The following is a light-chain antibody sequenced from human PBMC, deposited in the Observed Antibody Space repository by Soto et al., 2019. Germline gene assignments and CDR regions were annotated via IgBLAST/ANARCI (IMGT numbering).Light chain of an antibody. J-gene: IGLJ2*01. CDR1: SSNIGAGYD. CDR3: QSYDSSRSVV. V-gene: IGLV1-40*01. CDR2: SNN. Sequence: QSALTQPPSVSGAPGQRVTISCTGSSSNIGAGYDVHWYQQIPGTAPKLLIYSNNNRPSGVPDRFSGSKSGTSASLAITELQAEDEADYYCQSYDSSRSVVFGGGTKVTV.